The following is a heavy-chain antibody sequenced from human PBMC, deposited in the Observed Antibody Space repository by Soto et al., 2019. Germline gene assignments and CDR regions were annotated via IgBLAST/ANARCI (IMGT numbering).Heavy chain of an antibody. CDR2: IVVGSGNT. D-gene: IGHD2-8*01. Sequence: SVKVSCKASGFTFTSSAVQWVRQARGQRLEWIGWIVVGSGNTNYAQKFQGWVTMTRDTSISTAYMELSRLRSDDTAVYYCARSAMRGYCTNGVCFSPRAFDIWGQGTMVTVSS. CDR1: GFTFTSSA. CDR3: ARSAMRGYCTNGVCFSPRAFDI. V-gene: IGHV1-58*01. J-gene: IGHJ3*02.